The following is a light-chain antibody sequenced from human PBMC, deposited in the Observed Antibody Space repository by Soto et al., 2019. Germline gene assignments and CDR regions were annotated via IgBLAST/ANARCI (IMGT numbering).Light chain of an antibody. J-gene: IGKJ4*01. Sequence: DIVMTQSPLSLPVTPGEPASISCRSSQSLLHSNGYNYLDWYLQKPGQSPQLLIYLGSNRASGVPDRLSGSGSGTDFTLKVSRVEAEDFGVYSGMQALRSTLTFGGGTKVEIK. V-gene: IGKV2-28*01. CDR1: QSLLHSNGYNY. CDR2: LGS. CDR3: MQALRSTLT.